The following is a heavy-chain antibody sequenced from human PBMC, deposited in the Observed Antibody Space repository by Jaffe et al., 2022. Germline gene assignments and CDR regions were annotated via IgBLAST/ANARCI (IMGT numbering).Heavy chain of an antibody. CDR1: GGSISSSSYY. CDR3: ARLSWSGGYCSSTSCLDAFDI. D-gene: IGHD2-2*01. J-gene: IGHJ3*02. Sequence: QLQLQESGPGLVKPSETLSLTCTVSGGSISSSSYYWGWIRQPPGKGLEWIGSIYYSGSTYYNPSLKSRVTISVDTSKNQFSLKLSSVTAADTAVYYCARLSWSGGYCSSTSCLDAFDIWGQGTMVTVSS. CDR2: IYYSGST. V-gene: IGHV4-39*01.